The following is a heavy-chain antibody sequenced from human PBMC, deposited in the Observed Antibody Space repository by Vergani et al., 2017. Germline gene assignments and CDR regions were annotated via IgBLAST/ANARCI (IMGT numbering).Heavy chain of an antibody. V-gene: IGHV3-23*01. J-gene: IGHJ6*02. D-gene: IGHD5-12*01. CDR2: ISGSGGST. Sequence: EVQLLESGGDLVQPGGSLRLPCAASGFNFNHYAMNWVRQAPGQGLEWVSGISGSGGSTYYAGSVKGRFTISRDSSKNTLYLQMNSLSAGDTAVYYCAKANPRNSGYDYLYYYHAMDVWGQGTTVTVSS. CDR3: AKANPRNSGYDYLYYYHAMDV. CDR1: GFNFNHYA.